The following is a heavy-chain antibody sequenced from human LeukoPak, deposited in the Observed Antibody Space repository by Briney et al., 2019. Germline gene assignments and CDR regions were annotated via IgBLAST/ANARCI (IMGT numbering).Heavy chain of an antibody. CDR1: GGSISNYY. V-gene: IGHV4-59*01. CDR3: ARGSSFRGHVDY. Sequence: SETLSLTCTVSGGSISNYYWSWIRQPPGKGLEWIGYIFYSGKPNYNPSLKSRVAISVDTSKNQFSLNLSSVTAADTAVYYCARGSSFRGHVDYWGQGTLVTVSS. J-gene: IGHJ4*02. CDR2: IFYSGKP. D-gene: IGHD3-16*01.